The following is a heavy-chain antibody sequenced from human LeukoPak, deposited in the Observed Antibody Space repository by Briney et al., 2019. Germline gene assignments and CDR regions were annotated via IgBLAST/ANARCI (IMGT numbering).Heavy chain of an antibody. CDR2: ISSSSSYI. Sequence: GGSLRLSCAASGFTFSSYSMIWVRQAPGKGLEWVSSISSSSSYIYYADSVKGRFTITRDNAKNSLYLQMNSLRAEDTAVYYCARAPPPPYCSGGSCYAPVDYGMDVWGQGTTVTVSS. CDR3: ARAPPPPYCSGGSCYAPVDYGMDV. V-gene: IGHV3-21*01. CDR1: GFTFSSYS. J-gene: IGHJ6*02. D-gene: IGHD2-15*01.